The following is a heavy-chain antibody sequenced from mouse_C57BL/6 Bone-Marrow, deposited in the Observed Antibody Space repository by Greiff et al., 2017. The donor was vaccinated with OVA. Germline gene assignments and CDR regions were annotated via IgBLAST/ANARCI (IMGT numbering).Heavy chain of an antibody. V-gene: IGHV10-3*01. CDR3: VRGGSNYDAMDY. J-gene: IGHJ4*01. Sequence: EVQLVESGGGLVQPKGSLKLSCAASGFTFNTYAMHWVRQAPGKGLEWVARIRRKSSNYATYYADSVKDRFTISRDDSQSMLYLQMNNLKTEDTAMYYCVRGGSNYDAMDYWGQGTSVTVSS. CDR1: GFTFNTYA. D-gene: IGHD2-5*01. CDR2: IRRKSSNYAT.